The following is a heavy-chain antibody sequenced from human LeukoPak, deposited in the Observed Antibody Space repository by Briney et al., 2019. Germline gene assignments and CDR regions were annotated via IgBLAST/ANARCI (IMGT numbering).Heavy chain of an antibody. CDR2: ISGDGGST. CDR1: GFTFDDYA. CDR3: AKSSLSSSTSTSYYYYVMDV. D-gene: IGHD2-2*01. Sequence: PGGSLRLSCAASGFTFDDYAMHWVRQAPGKGLEWVSLISGDGGSTYYADSVKGRFTISRDNSKNSLYLQMNSLRTEDTALYYCAKSSLSSSTSTSYYYYVMDVWGQGTTVTVSS. J-gene: IGHJ6*02. V-gene: IGHV3-43*02.